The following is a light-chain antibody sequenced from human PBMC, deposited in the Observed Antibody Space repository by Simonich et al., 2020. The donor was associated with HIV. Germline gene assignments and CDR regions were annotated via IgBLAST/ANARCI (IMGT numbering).Light chain of an antibody. CDR1: QSVTNN. Sequence: EIVMTQSPATLSVSPGERATFSFRASQSVTNNLAWYHQKPGQAPRLLIYGASTRATGIPVRFSGSGSGTEFTLTISSLQSEDFAVYYCQQYHLWPPLTFGGGTKVEIK. J-gene: IGKJ4*01. CDR3: QQYHLWPPLT. CDR2: GAS. V-gene: IGKV3-15*01.